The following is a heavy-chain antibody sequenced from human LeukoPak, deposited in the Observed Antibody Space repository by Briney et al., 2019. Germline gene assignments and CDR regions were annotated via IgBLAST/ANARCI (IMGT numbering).Heavy chain of an antibody. CDR1: AGTFSSYA. Sequence: ASVKVSCKASAGTFSSYAISWVRQAPAQGLEWMGVIIPIFGTANYAQKFQGRVTITADKSTSTAYMELSSLRSEDTAVYYCARDPRGRLRPRSLDYWGQGTLVTVSS. CDR3: ARDPRGRLRPRSLDY. V-gene: IGHV1-69*06. J-gene: IGHJ4*02. D-gene: IGHD2-15*01. CDR2: IIPIFGTA.